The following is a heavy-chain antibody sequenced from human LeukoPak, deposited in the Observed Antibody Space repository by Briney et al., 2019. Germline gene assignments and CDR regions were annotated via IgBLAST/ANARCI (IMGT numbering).Heavy chain of an antibody. CDR2: IYYSGST. J-gene: IGHJ4*02. CDR1: GGSISSGDYY. V-gene: IGHV4-30-4*01. D-gene: IGHD3-16*01. Sequence: SQTLSLTCTVSGGSISSGDYYWSWIRQPPGKGLEWIGYIYYSGSTYYNPSLKSRVTISVDTSKNQFSLKLSSVTAADTAVYYCARAKRGYDYVWGSLQKYYFDYWGQGTLVTVSS. CDR3: ARAKRGYDYVWGSLQKYYFDY.